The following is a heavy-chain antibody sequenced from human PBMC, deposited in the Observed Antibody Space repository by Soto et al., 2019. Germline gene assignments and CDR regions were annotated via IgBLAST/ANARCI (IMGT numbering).Heavy chain of an antibody. V-gene: IGHV1-18*01. CDR2: INTCNGNT. Sequence: ASVKVSCKASGYTFTSYGISWVRQAPGQRLEWMGWINTCNGNTNYSQTFQDRVTMTRDTSASTAYMELFSLRSEDTAVYYCARGGYPSRYYYYMDVWGEGTTVTVSS. J-gene: IGHJ6*03. D-gene: IGHD3-22*01. CDR1: GYTFTSYG. CDR3: ARGGYPSRYYYYMDV.